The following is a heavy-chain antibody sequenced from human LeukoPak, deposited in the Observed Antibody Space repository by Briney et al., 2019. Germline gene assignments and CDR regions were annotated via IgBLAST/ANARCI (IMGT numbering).Heavy chain of an antibody. D-gene: IGHD2-15*01. CDR2: ISYDGSNK. Sequence: QPGRSLRLSCAASGFTFSSYGMHWVRQAPGKGLEWVAVISYDGSNKYYADSVKGRFTISRDNSKNTLYLQMNSLRAEDTAVYYCAKPRSQNWFDPWGQGTLVTVSS. CDR1: GFTFSSYG. CDR3: AKPRSQNWFDP. J-gene: IGHJ5*02. V-gene: IGHV3-30*18.